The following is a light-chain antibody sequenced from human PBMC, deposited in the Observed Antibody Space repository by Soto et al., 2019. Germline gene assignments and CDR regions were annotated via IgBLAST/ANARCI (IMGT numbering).Light chain of an antibody. CDR3: NQYESYSPWT. V-gene: IGKV1-5*01. J-gene: IGKJ1*01. CDR2: DAS. CDR1: QSISSW. Sequence: DIQMTQSPSALSASVGDRATITCRASQSISSWLAWYQQKPGKAPKLLIYDASTLQSGVPSRYSGSGSGTDFTLTTSNLQPDDFATYYCNQYESYSPWTFGLGTKVEIK.